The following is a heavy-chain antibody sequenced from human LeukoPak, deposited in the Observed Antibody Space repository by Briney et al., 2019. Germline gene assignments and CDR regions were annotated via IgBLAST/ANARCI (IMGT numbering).Heavy chain of an antibody. Sequence: PGGSLRLSSAASEFSFSDYYMGWIRQAPGKGLEWVSYISSSSSDTDYADSVKGRFTISRDNAKNSLFLQMNSLRAEDTAVYYCARGHHGMEVWGRGTTVTVSS. V-gene: IGHV3-11*05. CDR1: EFSFSDYY. J-gene: IGHJ6*02. CDR3: ARGHHGMEV. CDR2: ISSSSSDT.